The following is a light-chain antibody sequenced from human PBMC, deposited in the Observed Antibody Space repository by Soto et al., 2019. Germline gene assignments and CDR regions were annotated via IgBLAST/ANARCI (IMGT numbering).Light chain of an antibody. CDR3: QQYGETQYT. J-gene: IGKJ2*01. V-gene: IGKV3-20*01. CDR2: GAS. Sequence: EIVLTQSPGTLSLSPGERATLSCRASQSVSSSYLAWYQQKPGQAPRPIIYGASTRATGIPDRFSGSGSGTDFTLTISRLEPEDFAVYYCQQYGETQYTFGQGTKLEIK. CDR1: QSVSSSY.